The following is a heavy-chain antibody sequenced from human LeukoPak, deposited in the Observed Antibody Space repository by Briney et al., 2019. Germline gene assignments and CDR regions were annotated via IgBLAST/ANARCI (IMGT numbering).Heavy chain of an antibody. CDR1: GFTFSSYE. V-gene: IGHV3-48*03. D-gene: IGHD2-2*01. CDR3: ARLKLLWSNYFDY. J-gene: IGHJ4*02. CDR2: ISSSGSTI. Sequence: PGGSLRLSCAASGFTFSSYEMNWVRQAPGKGLEWVSYISSSGSTIYYADSVKGRFTISRDNSKNTLYLQMNSLRAEDTAVYYCARLKLLWSNYFDYWGQGTLVTVSS.